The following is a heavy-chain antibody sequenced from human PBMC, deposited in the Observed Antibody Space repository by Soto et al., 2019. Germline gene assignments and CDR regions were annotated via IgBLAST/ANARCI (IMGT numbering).Heavy chain of an antibody. CDR1: GFTFGDYY. CDR2: ISSSGSTI. Sequence: GGSLRLSCAASGFTFGDYYMSWIRQAPGKGLEWVSYISSSGSTIYYADSVKGRFTISRDNAKNSLYLQMNSLRAEDTAVYYCAAGYSSSWYLGYYYYMDVWGKGTTVTVS. J-gene: IGHJ6*03. CDR3: AAGYSSSWYLGYYYYMDV. D-gene: IGHD6-13*01. V-gene: IGHV3-11*01.